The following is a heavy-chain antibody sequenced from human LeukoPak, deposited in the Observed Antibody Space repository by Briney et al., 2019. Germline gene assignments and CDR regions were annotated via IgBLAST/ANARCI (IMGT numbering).Heavy chain of an antibody. CDR1: GFTFSSYW. V-gene: IGHV3-74*01. Sequence: GGSLRLSCAASGFTFSSYWMHWVRQAPGKGLVWVSRINSDGSSTSYADSVKGRFTISRDNAKNTLYLQMNSLRAEDTAVYYCARLTVQLSAFSSAFDIWGQGTMVTVSS. CDR3: ARLTVQLSAFSSAFDI. CDR2: INSDGSST. D-gene: IGHD5-18*01. J-gene: IGHJ3*02.